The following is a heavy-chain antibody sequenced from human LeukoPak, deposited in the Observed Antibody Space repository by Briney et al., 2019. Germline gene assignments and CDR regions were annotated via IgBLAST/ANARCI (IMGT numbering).Heavy chain of an antibody. V-gene: IGHV3-23*01. Sequence: GGSLRLSCAASGFTFSSYAMNWVRKAPGKGLEWVSLISGSGASTYYADSVKGRFTISRDNSKNTLYLQMNSLRADDTAVYYCAKVDYGDYWGQGTLVTVSS. J-gene: IGHJ4*02. CDR2: ISGSGAST. CDR1: GFTFSSYA. CDR3: AKVDYGDY.